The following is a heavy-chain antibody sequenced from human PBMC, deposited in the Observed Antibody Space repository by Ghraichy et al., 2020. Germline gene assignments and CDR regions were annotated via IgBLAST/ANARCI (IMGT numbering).Heavy chain of an antibody. V-gene: IGHV4-4*03. D-gene: IGHD4-17*01. CDR1: GGSVTSNHW. J-gene: IGHJ5*02. CDR2: VYHTGSS. CDR3: ARGADYVYDL. Sequence: PQTLSLTCDVTGGSVTSNHWWSWARQPPGKGLEWIGEVYHTGSSNYIPSLKSRVTMSVDTSKNQISLIVNSLTAADTAVYYCARGADYVYDLWGQGTLVTVSS.